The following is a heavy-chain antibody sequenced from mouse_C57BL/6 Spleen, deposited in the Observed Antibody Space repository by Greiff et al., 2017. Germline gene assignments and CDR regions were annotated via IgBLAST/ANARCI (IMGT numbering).Heavy chain of an antibody. CDR3: ARGPPFTGGSSPFAY. V-gene: IGHV5-17*01. D-gene: IGHD1-1*01. Sequence: DVHLVESGGGLVKPGGSLKLSCAASGFTFSDYGMHWVRQAPEKGLEWVAYISSGSSTIYYADTVKGRFTISRDNAKNTLFLQMTSLRSEDTAMYYCARGPPFTGGSSPFAYWGQGTLVTVSA. CDR1: GFTFSDYG. CDR2: ISSGSSTI. J-gene: IGHJ3*01.